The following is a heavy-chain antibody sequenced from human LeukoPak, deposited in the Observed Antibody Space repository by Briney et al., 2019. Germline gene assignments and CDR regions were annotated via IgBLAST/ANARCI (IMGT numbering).Heavy chain of an antibody. CDR1: GGSIITYY. V-gene: IGHV4-59*01. CDR2: IYYSGST. D-gene: IGHD3-22*01. J-gene: IGHJ4*02. CDR3: ARVTGYMIDY. Sequence: PSETLSLTCNVSGGSIITYYWSWIRQPPGKGLEWIGYIYYSGSTNYNPSLKSRVSISIDTSKNQFSLRLSSVTAADTAVYYCARVTGYMIDYWGQGTLVTVSS.